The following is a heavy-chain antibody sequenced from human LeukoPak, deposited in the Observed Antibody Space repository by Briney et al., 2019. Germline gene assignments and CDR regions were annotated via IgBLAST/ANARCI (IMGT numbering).Heavy chain of an antibody. CDR3: AKDVEDIVVVPAAIVHWFDP. D-gene: IGHD2-2*01. V-gene: IGHV3-30*02. Sequence: GGSLRLSCAASGFTFSSYGMHWVRRAPGKGLEWVAFIRYDGSNKYYADSVKGRFTISRDNSKNTLYLQMNSLRAEDTAVYYCAKDVEDIVVVPAAIVHWFDPWGQGTLVTVSS. CDR1: GFTFSSYG. J-gene: IGHJ5*02. CDR2: IRYDGSNK.